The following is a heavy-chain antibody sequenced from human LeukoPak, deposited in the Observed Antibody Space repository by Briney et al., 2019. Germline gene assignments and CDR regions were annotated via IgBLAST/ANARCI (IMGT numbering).Heavy chain of an antibody. D-gene: IGHD6-13*01. CDR2: IYTSGST. V-gene: IGHV4-61*02. J-gene: IGHJ3*02. CDR3: ARVIRSSWYIAFDI. CDR1: GGSISSGTYY. Sequence: PSETLSLTCTVSGGSISSGTYYWSWIRQPAGKGLEWIGRIYTSGSTNYNPSLKSRVSISKDTSKNQFSLSLSSVTAADTAVYYCARVIRSSWYIAFDIWGQGTMVTVSS.